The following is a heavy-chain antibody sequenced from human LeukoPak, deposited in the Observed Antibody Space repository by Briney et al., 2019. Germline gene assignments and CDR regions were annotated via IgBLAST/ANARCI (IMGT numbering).Heavy chain of an antibody. J-gene: IGHJ3*02. CDR1: GGSFSGYY. CDR3: ARESYSSGYYGYHDAFDI. V-gene: IGHV4-59*01. Sequence: SETLSLTCAVYGGSFSGYYWSWIRQPPGKGLEWIGYIYYSGSTNYNPSLKSRVTISVDTSKNQFSLKLSSVTAADTAVYYCARESYSSGYYGYHDAFDIWGQGTMVTVSS. D-gene: IGHD3-22*01. CDR2: IYYSGST.